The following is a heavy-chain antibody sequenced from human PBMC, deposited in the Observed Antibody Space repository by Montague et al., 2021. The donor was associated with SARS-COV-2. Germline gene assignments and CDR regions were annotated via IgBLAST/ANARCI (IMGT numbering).Heavy chain of an antibody. CDR1: GGSINAYY. D-gene: IGHD2-2*01. V-gene: IGHV4-59*08. CDR2: LYYSGVT. CDR3: ARGGTRDIVLVPSALDY. J-gene: IGHJ4*02. Sequence: SETLSLTCTVAGGSINAYYWPWIRQPPGKGLDWIGFLYYSGVTNYNPSLKSRVTMSLDTSKNQFSLRLGSVTAADTAVYYCARGGTRDIVLVPSALDYWGRGIPVTVSS.